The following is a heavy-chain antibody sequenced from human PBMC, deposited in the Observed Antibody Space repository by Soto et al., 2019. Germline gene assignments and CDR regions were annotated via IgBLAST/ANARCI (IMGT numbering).Heavy chain of an antibody. CDR3: ARDRDDFWSGSLRFDP. V-gene: IGHV3-7*01. D-gene: IGHD3-3*01. CDR1: GFTFSSYW. CDR2: IKQDGSEK. Sequence: EVQLAESGGGLVQPGGSLRLSCAASGFTFSSYWMSWVRQAPGKGLEWVANIKQDGSEKYYVDSVKGRFTISRDNAKNSLYLQMNSLRAEDTAVYYCARDRDDFWSGSLRFDPWGQGTLVTVSS. J-gene: IGHJ5*02.